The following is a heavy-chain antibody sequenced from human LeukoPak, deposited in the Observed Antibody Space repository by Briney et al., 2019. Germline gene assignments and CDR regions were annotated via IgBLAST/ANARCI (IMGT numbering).Heavy chain of an antibody. J-gene: IGHJ6*03. Sequence: SETLSLTCAVYGGSFSGYYWSWIRQPPGKGLEWIGEINHSGSTNYNPSLKSRVTISVDTSRNQFSLKLSSVTAADTAVYYCARLTKNDSGSFRFGKKKRGYMDVWGKGTTVTISS. CDR1: GGSFSGYY. CDR3: ARLTKNDSGSFRFGKKKRGYMDV. D-gene: IGHD3-10*01. V-gene: IGHV4-34*01. CDR2: INHSGST.